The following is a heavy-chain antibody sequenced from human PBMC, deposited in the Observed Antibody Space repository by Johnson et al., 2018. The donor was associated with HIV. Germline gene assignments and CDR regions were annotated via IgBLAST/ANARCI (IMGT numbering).Heavy chain of an antibody. CDR3: VRELGAFDL. J-gene: IGHJ3*01. Sequence: VQLVESGGGLVQPGGSLRLSCAASGFTFSSYWMSWVRQAPGKGLEWVANIKQDGSGKYDVDSWKGRLTIARDNARNTLYLQMTSLRAEDTAVYYCVRELGAFDLWGQGTMVTVSS. V-gene: IGHV3-7*04. CDR2: IKQDGSGK. CDR1: GFTFSSYW.